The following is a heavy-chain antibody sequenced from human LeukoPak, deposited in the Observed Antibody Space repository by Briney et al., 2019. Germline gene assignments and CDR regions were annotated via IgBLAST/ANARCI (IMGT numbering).Heavy chain of an antibody. CDR1: GGSISSGSYY. V-gene: IGHV4-61*02. D-gene: IGHD3-22*01. Sequence: SETLSLTCTVSGGSISSGSYYWSWIRQPAGKGLEWIGRIYTSGSTNYNPSLKSRVTISVDTSKNQFSLKLSSVTAADTAVYYCGRADLIVVVLWGQGTLVTVSS. J-gene: IGHJ4*02. CDR3: GRADLIVVVL. CDR2: IYTSGST.